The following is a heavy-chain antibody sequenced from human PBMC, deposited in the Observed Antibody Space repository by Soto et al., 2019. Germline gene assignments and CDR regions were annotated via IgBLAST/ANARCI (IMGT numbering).Heavy chain of an antibody. V-gene: IGHV4-30-2*01. Sequence: SETLSLTCAVSGGSIGSGNSYSWSWIRQPPGKGLEWIGSISHTGSTSYNPSLKGRVTMSVDKSKNQFSLKLSSVTAADMAVYYFARAAAPYLGTWFDPWGQGTLVTVSS. CDR2: ISHTGST. J-gene: IGHJ5*02. D-gene: IGHD2-15*01. CDR3: ARAAAPYLGTWFDP. CDR1: GGSIGSGNSYS.